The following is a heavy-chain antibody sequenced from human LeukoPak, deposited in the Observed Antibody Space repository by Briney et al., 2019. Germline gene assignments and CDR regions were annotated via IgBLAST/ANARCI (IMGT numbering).Heavy chain of an antibody. CDR1: GGSISSYY. CDR2: IYYSGST. V-gene: IGHV4-59*01. CDR3: AGSSPYCGGDCYFDY. J-gene: IGHJ4*02. Sequence: SETLSLTCTVSGGSISSYYWSWIRQPPGKGLEWIGYIYYSGSTNYNPSLKSRVTISVDTSKNQFSLKLSSVTAADTAVYYCAGSSPYCGGDCYFDYWGQGTLVTVSS. D-gene: IGHD2-21*01.